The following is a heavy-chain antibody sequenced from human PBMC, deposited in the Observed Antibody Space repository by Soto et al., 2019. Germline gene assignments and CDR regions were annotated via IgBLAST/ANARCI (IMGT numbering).Heavy chain of an antibody. CDR2: IKQDGSEK. D-gene: IGHD6-6*01. CDR3: AREREQLEEYFDY. Sequence: PGGSLSLSCAASGFTFSSYWMSWVRQAPGKGLEWVANIKQDGSEKYYVDSVKGRFTISRDNAKNSLYLQMNSLRAEDTAVYYCAREREQLEEYFDYWGQGTLVTVSS. J-gene: IGHJ4*02. CDR1: GFTFSSYW. V-gene: IGHV3-7*01.